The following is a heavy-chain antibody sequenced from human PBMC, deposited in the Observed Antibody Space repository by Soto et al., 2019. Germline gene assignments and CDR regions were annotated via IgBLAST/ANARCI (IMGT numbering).Heavy chain of an antibody. J-gene: IGHJ6*03. CDR2: ISAYNGNT. CDR3: ARGGIAAAGTGYYYYYMDV. V-gene: IGHV1-18*01. D-gene: IGHD6-13*01. CDR1: GYTFTSYG. Sequence: GASVKVSCKASGYTFTSYGISWVRQAPGQGLEWMGWISAYNGNTNYAQKLQGRVTMTTDTSTSTAFMELRSLRFDDTAVYYCARGGIAAAGTGYYYYYMDVWGKGTTVTVSS.